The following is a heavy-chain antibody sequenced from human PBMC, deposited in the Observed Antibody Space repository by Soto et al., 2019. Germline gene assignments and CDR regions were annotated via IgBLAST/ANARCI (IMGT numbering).Heavy chain of an antibody. CDR2: MYFSGST. D-gene: IGHD2-2*01. CDR3: ARVPDY. J-gene: IGHJ4*02. CDR1: GGSISSYY. V-gene: IGHV4-59*12. Sequence: TLSLTCTVSGGSISSYYWSWIRQPPGKGLEWIGYMYFSGSTYYNPSLSSRVTISIDRSKNQFSLKLRSVTAADTAVYYCARVPDYWGQGILVTSPQ.